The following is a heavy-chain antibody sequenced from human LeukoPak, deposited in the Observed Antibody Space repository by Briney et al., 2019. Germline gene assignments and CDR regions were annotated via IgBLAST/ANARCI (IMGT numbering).Heavy chain of an antibody. D-gene: IGHD1-26*01. CDR2: VSPFNGNT. Sequence: ASVKVSCKASGYTXSSYGIIWVRQAPGQGLQWMGWVSPFNGNTDYAPKHQGRVTMTTDTSTTTAYMELRSLTSDDTAVYYCARRGGSYSHSDFWGQGTLVTVSS. CDR1: GYTXSSYG. CDR3: ARRGGSYSHSDF. V-gene: IGHV1-18*01. J-gene: IGHJ4*02.